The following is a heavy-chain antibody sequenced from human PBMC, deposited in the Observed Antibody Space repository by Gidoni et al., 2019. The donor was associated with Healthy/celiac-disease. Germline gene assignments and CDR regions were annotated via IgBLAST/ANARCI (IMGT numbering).Heavy chain of an antibody. CDR3: AKDLYYYDSSGLFDP. Sequence: EVQLLESGGGLVQPGGYLRLSCAASGFSFISYAMSWVRQAPGKGLEWVSAISGSGGSTYYADSVKGRFTISRDNSKNTLYLQMNSLRAEDTAVYYCAKDLYYYDSSGLFDPWGQGTLVTVSS. V-gene: IGHV3-23*01. J-gene: IGHJ5*02. CDR1: GFSFISYA. D-gene: IGHD3-22*01. CDR2: ISGSGGST.